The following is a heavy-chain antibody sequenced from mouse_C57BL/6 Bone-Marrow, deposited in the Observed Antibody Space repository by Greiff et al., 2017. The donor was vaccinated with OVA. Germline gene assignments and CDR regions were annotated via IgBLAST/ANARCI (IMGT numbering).Heavy chain of an antibody. V-gene: IGHV5-17*01. Sequence: EVQLVESGGGLVKPGGSLKLSCAASGFTFSDYGMHWVRQAPEKGLEWVAYISSGSSTIYYADTVKGRFTISRDNAKNTLFLQMTSLRSEDTAMYYCARPHYYGSPYWYFDVWGTGTTVTVSS. D-gene: IGHD1-1*01. CDR3: ARPHYYGSPYWYFDV. J-gene: IGHJ1*03. CDR2: ISSGSSTI. CDR1: GFTFSDYG.